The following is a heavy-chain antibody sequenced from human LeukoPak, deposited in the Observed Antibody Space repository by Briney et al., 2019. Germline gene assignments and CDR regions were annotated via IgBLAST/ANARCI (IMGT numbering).Heavy chain of an antibody. CDR2: INHSGST. V-gene: IGHV4-34*01. CDR3: ARVRAMVRGVTTYYYYYYGMDV. Sequence: SETLSLTCAVYGGSFSGYYWSWIRQPPGKGLEWIGEINHSGSTNYNPSLKSRVTISVDTSKNQFSLKLSSVTAADTAVYYCARVRAMVRGVTTYYYYYYGMDVWGQGTTVTGSS. D-gene: IGHD3-10*01. CDR1: GGSFSGYY. J-gene: IGHJ6*02.